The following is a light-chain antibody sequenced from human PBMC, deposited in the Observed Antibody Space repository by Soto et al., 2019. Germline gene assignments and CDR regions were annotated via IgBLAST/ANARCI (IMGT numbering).Light chain of an antibody. CDR1: QSVRSTF. CDR2: GAS. CDR3: QQYGTSTARYT. Sequence: VLPPSPDTLSLSPGDRATLSCRASQSVRSTFLAWYQQTPGQAPRLLIYGASNRAAGIPERFSGSGAGTDYTLTISRLEPEDFAVYYCQQYGTSTARYTFGQGTKLEIK. V-gene: IGKV3-20*01. J-gene: IGKJ2*01.